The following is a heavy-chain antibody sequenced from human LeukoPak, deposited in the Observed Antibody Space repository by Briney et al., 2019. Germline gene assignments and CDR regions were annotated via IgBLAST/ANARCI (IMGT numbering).Heavy chain of an antibody. Sequence: PSETLSLTCTVSGGSISSHYWSWIRQPPGKGLEWIGYVYHTGSTNYNPSLKCRVTISVDTSKNQFSLKLSSVTAADTAVYYCARHVRFHATQRFDPWGQGTLVTVSS. CDR3: ARHVRFHATQRFDP. CDR1: GGSISSHY. V-gene: IGHV4-59*08. J-gene: IGHJ5*02. CDR2: VYHTGST. D-gene: IGHD2-15*01.